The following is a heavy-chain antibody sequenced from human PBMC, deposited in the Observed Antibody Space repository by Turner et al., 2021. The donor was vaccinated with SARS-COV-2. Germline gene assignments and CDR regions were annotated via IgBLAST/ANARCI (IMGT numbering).Heavy chain of an antibody. CDR3: ARSVSWLQSLTVDY. Sequence: QVQLVQSGAEVKKPGASVKVSCKASGYAFTGYYMHWVRQAPGQGLEWMGWINPNSGGTNYAQKFQGRITMTRDTSISTVYMELSRLRSDDTAVYYCARSVSWLQSLTVDYWGQGTLVTVSS. J-gene: IGHJ4*02. CDR1: GYAFTGYY. V-gene: IGHV1-2*02. CDR2: INPNSGGT. D-gene: IGHD5-12*01.